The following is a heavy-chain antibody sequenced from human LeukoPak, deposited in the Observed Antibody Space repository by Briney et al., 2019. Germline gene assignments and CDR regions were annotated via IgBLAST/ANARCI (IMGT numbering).Heavy chain of an antibody. J-gene: IGHJ5*02. CDR1: GGSISGYY. CDR2: IYYSGST. D-gene: IGHD3-10*01. CDR3: AGTSITMVRGVIIPFDP. V-gene: IGHV4-59*01. Sequence: SETLSLTCTVSGGSISGYYWSWIRQPPGKGLEWIGYIYYSGSTNYNPSLKRRVTISVDTSKHQFSLKLSSLTAADTAVYYCAGTSITMVRGVIIPFDPWGQGTLVTVSS.